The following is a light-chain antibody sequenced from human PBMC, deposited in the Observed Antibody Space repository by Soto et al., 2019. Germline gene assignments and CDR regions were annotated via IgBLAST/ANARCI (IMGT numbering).Light chain of an antibody. V-gene: IGLV1-44*01. Sequence: QSVLTQPLSASASPGQRVNISCSGGSSNIGSNTVAWYQHLPGTAPPRLIFTAGQRPSGVPGRFSGSKSGTSASLAISGLQSQDEGHSSCSAWDTSLNGYVFGPGTKVTV. CDR1: SSNIGSNT. J-gene: IGLJ1*01. CDR3: SAWDTSLNGYV. CDR2: TAG.